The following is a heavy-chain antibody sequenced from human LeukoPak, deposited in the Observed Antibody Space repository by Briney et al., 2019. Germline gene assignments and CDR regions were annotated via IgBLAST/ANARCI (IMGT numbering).Heavy chain of an antibody. CDR3: AKDDYGGNSGMGY. J-gene: IGHJ4*02. D-gene: IGHD4-23*01. Sequence: GRSLRLSCAASGFTFSSYAMHWVRQAPGKGLEWVAVISYDGSNKYYADSVKGRFTISRDNAKNSLYLQMNSLRAEDTALYYCAKDDYGGNSGMGYWGQGTLVTVSS. V-gene: IGHV3-30-3*01. CDR1: GFTFSSYA. CDR2: ISYDGSNK.